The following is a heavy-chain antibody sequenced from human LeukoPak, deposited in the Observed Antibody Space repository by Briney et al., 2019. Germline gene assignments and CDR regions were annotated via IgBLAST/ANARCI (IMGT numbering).Heavy chain of an antibody. CDR2: INHSGST. Sequence: NSSETLSLTCAVYGGSFSGYYWSWIRQPPGKGLEWIGEINHSGSTNYNPSLKSRVTISVDTSKNQFSLKLSSVTAADTAVYYCARGVGSSWYYYYYMDVWGKGTTVTVSS. V-gene: IGHV4-34*01. CDR3: ARGVGSSWYYYYYMDV. CDR1: GGSFSGYY. D-gene: IGHD6-13*01. J-gene: IGHJ6*03.